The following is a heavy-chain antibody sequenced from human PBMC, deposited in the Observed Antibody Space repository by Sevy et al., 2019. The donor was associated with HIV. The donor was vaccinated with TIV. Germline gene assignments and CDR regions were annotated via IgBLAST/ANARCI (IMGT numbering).Heavy chain of an antibody. CDR3: ARDPHEIMLSGSYYLY. D-gene: IGHD1-26*01. Sequence: GGSLRLSCAASGFIFRNSWMHWVRQAPGKGLVWVSGLNSDGRSTFYADSVKGRFTISRDNSKNILYLQMNSLRDEDTAVYYCARDPHEIMLSGSYYLYWGQGTRVTVSS. J-gene: IGHJ4*02. V-gene: IGHV3-74*01. CDR2: LNSDGRST. CDR1: GFIFRNSW.